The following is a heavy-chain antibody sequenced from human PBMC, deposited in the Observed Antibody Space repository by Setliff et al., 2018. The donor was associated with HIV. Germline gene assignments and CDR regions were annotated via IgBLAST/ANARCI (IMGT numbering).Heavy chain of an antibody. CDR1: GGSVTSYY. J-gene: IGHJ4*02. CDR2: IYHTGIT. Sequence: KTSETLSLTCTVSGGSVTSYYWSWIRQSPEKGLEWIGYIYHTGITKYNPSLTSRLSTSIDTSKNQFSLSLTSVTAADTAVYYCARGSWKDGAHGYFFDYWGQGTLVTVSS. CDR3: ARGSWKDGAHGYFFDY. D-gene: IGHD1-1*01. V-gene: IGHV4-59*02.